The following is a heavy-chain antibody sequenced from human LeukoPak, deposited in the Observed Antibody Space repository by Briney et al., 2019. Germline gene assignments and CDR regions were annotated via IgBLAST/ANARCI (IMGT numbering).Heavy chain of an antibody. J-gene: IGHJ2*01. CDR3: ARDYIFGDAYWYSDL. CDR2: IHPDGSSA. D-gene: IGHD4-17*01. V-gene: IGHV3-74*01. CDR1: GFTFTKYW. Sequence: GGSLRLSCAASGFTFTKYWMHWVRQGPGRGLVWVSRIHPDGSSATYAGSLKGRFTISRDNAKSTLSLKMNSLRAEDTAVYYFARDYIFGDAYWYSDLSGRGTLVTASS.